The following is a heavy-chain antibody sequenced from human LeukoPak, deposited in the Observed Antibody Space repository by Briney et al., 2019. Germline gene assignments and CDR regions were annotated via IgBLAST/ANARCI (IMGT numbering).Heavy chain of an antibody. Sequence: PGGSLRLSCAASGFTFSSYEMNWVRQAPGKGLEWVSYISSTGSPIFYADSVKGRSTISRDNAKNSLSLLMNSLRAEDTAVYYCARDGGSGILDWGQGTLVTVSS. J-gene: IGHJ4*02. CDR2: ISSTGSPI. CDR3: ARDGGSGILD. CDR1: GFTFSSYE. V-gene: IGHV3-48*03. D-gene: IGHD3-10*01.